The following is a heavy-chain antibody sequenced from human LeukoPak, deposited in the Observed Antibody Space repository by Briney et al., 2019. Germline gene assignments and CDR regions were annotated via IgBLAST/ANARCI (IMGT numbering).Heavy chain of an antibody. V-gene: IGHV4-59*01. CDR1: GGSISSYY. CDR2: IYYSGST. D-gene: IGHD4-17*01. J-gene: IGHJ1*01. CDR3: ARGGRSTVTNPGDEYFQH. Sequence: PSETLSLTCTVSGGSISSYYWSWIRQPPGKGLEWIGYIYYSGSTNYNPSLESRVTISVDTSKNQFSLKLSSVTAADTAVYYCARGGRSTVTNPGDEYFQHWGQGTLVTVSS.